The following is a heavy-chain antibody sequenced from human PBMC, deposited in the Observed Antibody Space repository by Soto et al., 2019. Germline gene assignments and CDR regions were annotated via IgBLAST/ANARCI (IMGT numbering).Heavy chain of an antibody. CDR2: IKSDGSST. V-gene: IGHV3-74*01. CDR1: VLTFSNYW. CDR3: ASHLSKWRENNFHH. Sequence: PGGYLRLSCASYVLTFSNYWMHCVRQSPGEWLVWVSRIKSDGSSTSDEDFVRGRFTISRDNAKNTVYLQMTSLRAEDTAVYYCASHLSKWRENNFHHWGEGSPGSVSS. J-gene: IGHJ4*02. D-gene: IGHD1-26*01.